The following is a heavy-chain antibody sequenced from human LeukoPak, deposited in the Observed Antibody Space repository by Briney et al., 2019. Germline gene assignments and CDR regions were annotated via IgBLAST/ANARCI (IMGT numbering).Heavy chain of an antibody. CDR2: ISYDGSNK. CDR3: AREVVVVVAATPVGWFDR. D-gene: IGHD2-15*01. V-gene: IGHV3-30-3*01. CDR1: GFTFSSYA. J-gene: IGHJ5*02. Sequence: GGSLRLSWAASGFTFSSYAMHWVRQAPGKGLEWVAVISYDGSNKYYEDSVKGRFTISRDNSKNTLYLQMNSLRAEETAVYYCAREVVVVVAATPVGWFDRWGQGTLVSVSS.